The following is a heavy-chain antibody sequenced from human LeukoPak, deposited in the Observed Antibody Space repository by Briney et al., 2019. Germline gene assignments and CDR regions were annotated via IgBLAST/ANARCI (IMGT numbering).Heavy chain of an antibody. D-gene: IGHD3-22*01. CDR1: GGSINSDSYY. J-gene: IGHJ3*02. CDR3: ARDSYYYDSSGYSSRRAFDI. CDR2: IYTSGST. V-gene: IGHV4-61*02. Sequence: SQTLSLTCTVSGGSINSDSYYWSWIRQPAGKGLEWIGRIYTSGSTNYNPSLKSRVTISVNTSKNQFSLKMSYVTAADTGVYYCARDSYYYDSSGYSSRRAFDIWGQGTMVTVSS.